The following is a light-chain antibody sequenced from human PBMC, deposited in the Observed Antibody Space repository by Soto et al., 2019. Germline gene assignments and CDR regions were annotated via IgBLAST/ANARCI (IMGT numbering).Light chain of an antibody. CDR3: SSYAGSNYV. Sequence: QSVLTQPPSTSGSPGQSVTISCPGTSRDVGGYNYVSWYQQHPGKAPKLMIYEVSKRPSGVPDRFSGSKSGNTASLTVSGLQAEDEADYYCSSYAGSNYVFGTGTKVTVL. CDR2: EVS. V-gene: IGLV2-8*01. J-gene: IGLJ1*01. CDR1: SRDVGGYNY.